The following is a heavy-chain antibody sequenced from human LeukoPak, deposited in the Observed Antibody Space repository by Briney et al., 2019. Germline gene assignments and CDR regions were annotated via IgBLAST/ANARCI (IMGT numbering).Heavy chain of an antibody. J-gene: IGHJ3*02. CDR3: AKYRITMIVVGGAFDI. D-gene: IGHD3-22*01. CDR2: ISGSGGRI. CDR1: GFTFNSYA. Sequence: PGGPLRLSCAASGFTFNSYAVRWVRQAPGKGLEWVSAISGSGGRIYYADSVKARFNISRDNSKNTLYLQMNSLRAEDTAVYYCAKYRITMIVVGGAFDIWGQGTMVTVSS. V-gene: IGHV3-23*01.